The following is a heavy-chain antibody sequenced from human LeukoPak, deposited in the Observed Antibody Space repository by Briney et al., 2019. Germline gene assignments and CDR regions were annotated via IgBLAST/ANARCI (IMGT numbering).Heavy chain of an antibody. J-gene: IGHJ4*02. CDR2: IYYSGTT. CDR3: ARGHWEQDTSTYAY. V-gene: IGHV4-30-4*07. CDR1: GTSIAYGGYT. Sequence: SETLSLTCTVSGTSIAYGGYTWNWIRQPPGKGLEWIGYIYYSGTTFYNPSLKSRVTMSLESAKNQLSLKLRSVTAADTAVYYCARGHWEQDTSTYAYWGQGSLVTVSS. D-gene: IGHD1-26*01.